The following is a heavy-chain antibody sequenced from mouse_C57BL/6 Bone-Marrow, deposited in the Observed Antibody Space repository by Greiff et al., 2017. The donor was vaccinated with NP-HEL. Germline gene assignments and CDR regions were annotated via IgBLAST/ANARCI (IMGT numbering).Heavy chain of an antibody. V-gene: IGHV5-4*03. Sequence: EVKLVESGGGLVKPGGSLKLSCAASGFTFSSYAMSWVRQTPEKRLEWVATISDGGSYTYYPDNVKGRFTISRDNAKNNLYLQMSHLKSEDTAMYYCARGAYDYDADYYAIDYWGQGTSVTVSS. CDR1: GFTFSSYA. D-gene: IGHD2-4*01. CDR3: ARGAYDYDADYYAIDY. CDR2: ISDGGSYT. J-gene: IGHJ4*01.